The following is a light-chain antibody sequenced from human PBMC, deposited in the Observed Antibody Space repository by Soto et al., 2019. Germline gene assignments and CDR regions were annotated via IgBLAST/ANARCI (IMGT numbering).Light chain of an antibody. J-gene: IGKJ1*01. Sequence: EIVLTQSPGTLSLSPGERATLSCRASQSVNIFLAGFQQKPGQAPRLLIFHASNRATGVPDRFSGSGSGTDFTLTITGLEPEDSAVYYCHHYVGSPWACGQGTRVEIK. V-gene: IGKV3-20*01. CDR3: HHYVGSPWA. CDR2: HAS. CDR1: QSVNIF.